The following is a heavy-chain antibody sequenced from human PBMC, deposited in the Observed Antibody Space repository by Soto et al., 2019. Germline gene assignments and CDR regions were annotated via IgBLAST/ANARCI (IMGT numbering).Heavy chain of an antibody. V-gene: IGHV3-21*01. CDR2: ISSSSSYI. CDR1: GFTFSSYS. Sequence: PGGSLRLSCAASGFTFSSYSMNWVRQAPGKGLEWVSSISSSSSYIYYADSVKGRFTISRDNAKNSLYLQMNSLRAEDTAVYYCARDPHSYYYDSSGYSHWGQGTLVTVSS. CDR3: ARDPHSYYYDSSGYSH. J-gene: IGHJ4*02. D-gene: IGHD3-22*01.